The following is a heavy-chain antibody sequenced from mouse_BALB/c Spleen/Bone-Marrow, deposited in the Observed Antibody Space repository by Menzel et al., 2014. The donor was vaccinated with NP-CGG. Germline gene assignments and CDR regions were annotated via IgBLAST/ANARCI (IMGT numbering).Heavy chain of an antibody. Sequence: VHLVESGPGLVAPSQSLSIPCTVSGFSLTSYGVHWVRQPPGKGLEWLGVIWADGSTNYNSALMSRLSISKDNSKSQVFLKMNSLQTDDTAMYYCARDYDYVSWFAYWGQGTLVTVSA. V-gene: IGHV2-9*02. D-gene: IGHD2-4*01. J-gene: IGHJ3*01. CDR2: IWADGST. CDR1: GFSLTSYG. CDR3: ARDYDYVSWFAY.